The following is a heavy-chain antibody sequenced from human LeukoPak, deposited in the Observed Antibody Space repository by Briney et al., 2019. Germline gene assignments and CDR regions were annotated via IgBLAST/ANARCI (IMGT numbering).Heavy chain of an antibody. CDR1: GGSISSYP. CDR3: ARVTTGGYYNC. CDR2: INYSGHT. D-gene: IGHD3-22*01. Sequence: SETLSLTCSVSGGSISSYPWIWIRQSPGKGLEWIGYINYSGHTNYNPSLKSRVTISIDTSKNQFSLKLSSVTAADTAVHYCARVTTGGYYNCWGQGTLVTVSS. J-gene: IGHJ4*02. V-gene: IGHV4-59*08.